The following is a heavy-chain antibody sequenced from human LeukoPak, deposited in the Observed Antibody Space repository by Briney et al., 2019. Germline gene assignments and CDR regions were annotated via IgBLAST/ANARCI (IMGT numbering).Heavy chain of an antibody. CDR1: GGTFSSYA. CDR3: ARDPLVVPVTEASYYYMDV. V-gene: IGHV1-69*13. Sequence: SVKVSCKASGGTFSSYAISWVRQAPGQGLEWMGGIIPTFGTANYAQKFQGRVTITADESTSTAYMELSSLRSEDTAVYYCARDPLVVPVTEASYYYMDVWGKGTTVTVSS. J-gene: IGHJ6*03. D-gene: IGHD2-2*01. CDR2: IIPTFGTA.